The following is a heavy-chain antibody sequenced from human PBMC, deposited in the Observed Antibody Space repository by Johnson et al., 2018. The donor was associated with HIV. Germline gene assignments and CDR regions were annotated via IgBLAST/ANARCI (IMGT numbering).Heavy chain of an antibody. CDR2: ISYGGSNK. V-gene: IGHV3-30-3*01. D-gene: IGHD2-2*01. CDR1: GFTFSSYA. CDR3: GRGGKDSSSSSGAFDI. Sequence: QVQLVESGGGVVQPGRSLRLSCAASGFTFSSYAMHWVRQAPGKGLEWVAVISYGGSNKYYADSVKGRFTISRDNSKNTLYVQMNSLRAEDTAVYYCGRGGKDSSSSSGAFDIWGQGTMVTVSS. J-gene: IGHJ3*02.